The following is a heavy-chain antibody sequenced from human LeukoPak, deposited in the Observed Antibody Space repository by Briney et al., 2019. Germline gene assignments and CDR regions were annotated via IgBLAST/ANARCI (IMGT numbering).Heavy chain of an antibody. V-gene: IGHV3-15*07. CDR1: GFRFSDYW. CDR3: ATDFYDST. D-gene: IGHD3-22*01. Sequence: GGSLRLSCAASGFRFSDYWMNWVRQAPGKGLEWVGRIRSNSDGGTIDYAAPVKGRFTLSRDDSKTTLYLQMNSLQTEDTAVYYCATDFYDSTWGQGTLVTVSS. CDR2: IRSNSDGGTI. J-gene: IGHJ5*02.